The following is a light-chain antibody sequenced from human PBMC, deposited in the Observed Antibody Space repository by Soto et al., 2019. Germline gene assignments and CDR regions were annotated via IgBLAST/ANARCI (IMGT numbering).Light chain of an antibody. CDR3: QQRTSWPPSLS. CDR2: DAS. V-gene: IGKV3-11*01. CDR1: QSVSVY. J-gene: IGKJ4*01. Sequence: LLTPSPATLSLSPGERDILSCRASQSVSVYLGWYQQRPGQPPSLLIYDASNRAAGITARFSGSASGTDFTLTISSLEPEDFAVECCQQRTSWPPSLSFGGGIRVEI.